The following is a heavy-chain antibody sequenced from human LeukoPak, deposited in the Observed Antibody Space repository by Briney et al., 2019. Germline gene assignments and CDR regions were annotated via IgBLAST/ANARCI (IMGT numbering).Heavy chain of an antibody. V-gene: IGHV1-2*06. CDR2: INPNSGGT. CDR3: AREGGIVGATSADYFDY. J-gene: IGHJ4*02. Sequence: GASVKVSCRASGYTFTGYYMHWVRQAPGQGLEWMGRINPNSGGTNYAQKFQGRVTMTRDTSISTAYMELSRLRSDDTAVYYCAREGGIVGATSADYFDYWGQGTWSPSPQ. CDR1: GYTFTGYY. D-gene: IGHD1-26*01.